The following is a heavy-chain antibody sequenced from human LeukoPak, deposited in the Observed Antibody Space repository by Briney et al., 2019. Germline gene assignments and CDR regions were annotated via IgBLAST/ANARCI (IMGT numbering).Heavy chain of an antibody. CDR1: GGSISSSSHY. J-gene: IGHJ4*02. D-gene: IGHD6-13*01. Sequence: PSETLSLTCTVSGGSISSSSHYWGWIRQPPGKGLEWIGSIYYSGSTYYNPSLKSRVTISVDTSKNQFSLKLSSVTAADTAVYYCARHTEQQLPYFDYWGQGTLVTVSS. CDR3: ARHTEQQLPYFDY. CDR2: IYYSGST. V-gene: IGHV4-39*01.